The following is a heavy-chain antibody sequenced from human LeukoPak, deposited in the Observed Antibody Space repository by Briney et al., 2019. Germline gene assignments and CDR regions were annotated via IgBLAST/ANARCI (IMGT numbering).Heavy chain of an antibody. D-gene: IGHD6-13*01. V-gene: IGHV4-34*01. CDR2: INHSGST. CDR3: ARAAYSSSWYSGPGWFDP. Sequence: SETLSLTCAVYGGSFSGYYWSWIRQPPGKGLEWIGEINHSGSTNYNPSLKSRVTISVDTSKNQFSLKLSSVTAADTAVYYCARAAYSSSWYSGPGWFDPWGQGTLVTVSS. CDR1: GGSFSGYY. J-gene: IGHJ5*02.